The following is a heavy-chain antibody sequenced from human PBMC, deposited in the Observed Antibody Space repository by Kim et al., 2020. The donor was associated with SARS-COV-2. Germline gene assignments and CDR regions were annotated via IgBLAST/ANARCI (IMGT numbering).Heavy chain of an antibody. CDR3: TRGPPYSQSYWDAFDI. V-gene: IGHV3-73*01. Sequence: GGSLRLSCEASEFSFSDSAMHWVRQAPGKGLEWVGRIRTKGDSYATVYAASVKGRFTISSDDSKNTAYLQMNSLKTEDTAVYYCTRGPPYSQSYWDAFDIWGQGTTVTVSS. CDR1: EFSFSDSA. CDR2: IRTKGDSYAT. J-gene: IGHJ3*02. D-gene: IGHD1-26*01.